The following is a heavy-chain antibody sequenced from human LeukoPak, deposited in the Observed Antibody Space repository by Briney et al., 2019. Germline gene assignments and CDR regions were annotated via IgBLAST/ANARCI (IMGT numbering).Heavy chain of an antibody. CDR2: INHSGST. D-gene: IGHD6-6*01. Sequence: KPSETLSLTCAVYGGSFSGYYWSWIRQPPGKGLEWIGEINHSGSTNYNPSLKSRVTISVDTSKNQFSLKLSSVTAADTAVYYCARGVLGIAARRNNWFDPWGQGTLVTVSS. V-gene: IGHV4-34*01. CDR3: ARGVLGIAARRNNWFDP. CDR1: GGSFSGYY. J-gene: IGHJ5*02.